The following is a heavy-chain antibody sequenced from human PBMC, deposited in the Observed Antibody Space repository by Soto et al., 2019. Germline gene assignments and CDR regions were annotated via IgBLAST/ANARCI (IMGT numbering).Heavy chain of an antibody. J-gene: IGHJ3*02. V-gene: IGHV3-23*01. CDR3: ARDIFSYASDAFDI. CDR1: GFTFSSHA. CDR2: VICSGGDT. D-gene: IGHD1-26*01. Sequence: PGGSLRLSCAASGFTFSSHAMGWLRQAPGTGPEWVAFVICSGGDTSYADSVKGRFTISRDNSKNSLYLQMNRLRAEDTGVYYCARDIFSYASDAFDIWGQGTMVTVSS.